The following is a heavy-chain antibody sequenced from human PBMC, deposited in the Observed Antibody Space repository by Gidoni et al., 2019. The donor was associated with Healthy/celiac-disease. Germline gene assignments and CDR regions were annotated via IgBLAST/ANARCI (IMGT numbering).Heavy chain of an antibody. J-gene: IGHJ4*02. CDR1: GFTFDDYA. Sequence: EVQLVESGGGLVQPGRFLRLSCAASGFTFDDYAMHWVRQAPGKGLEWVSGISWNSGSIGYADSVKGRFTISRDNAKNSLYLQMNSLRAEDTALYYCAKGFYDSSGYADYWGQGTLVTVSS. CDR2: ISWNSGSI. V-gene: IGHV3-9*01. D-gene: IGHD3-22*01. CDR3: AKGFYDSSGYADY.